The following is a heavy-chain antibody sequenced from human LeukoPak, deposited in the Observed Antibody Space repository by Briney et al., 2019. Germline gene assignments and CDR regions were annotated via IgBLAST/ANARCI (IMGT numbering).Heavy chain of an antibody. V-gene: IGHV4-34*01. D-gene: IGHD6-13*01. CDR2: INHSGST. CDR1: GGSFSGYY. CDR3: ARGGLGYSSSWYSYYYGMDV. J-gene: IGHJ6*02. Sequence: SETLSLTCAVYGGSFSGYYWSWIRQPPGKGLEWIGEINHSGSTNYNPPLKSRVTVSVDTSKNQFSLKLSSVTAADTAVYYCARGGLGYSSSWYSYYYGMDVWGQGTTVTVSS.